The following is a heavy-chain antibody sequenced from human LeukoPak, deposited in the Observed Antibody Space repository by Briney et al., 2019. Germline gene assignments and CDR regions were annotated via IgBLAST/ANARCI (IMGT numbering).Heavy chain of an antibody. J-gene: IGHJ3*02. Sequence: SETLSLTCTVSGGSISKYYWSWIRQPAGKALEWIGCIYTSGSTKYNSFLKSPITMSVDTSKNQFSLKLSSVTAADTAVYYCARLRPMGGSFPDSFDIWGQGTMVTVSS. CDR1: GGSISKYY. V-gene: IGHV4-4*07. D-gene: IGHD1-26*01. CDR3: ARLRPMGGSFPDSFDI. CDR2: IYTSGST.